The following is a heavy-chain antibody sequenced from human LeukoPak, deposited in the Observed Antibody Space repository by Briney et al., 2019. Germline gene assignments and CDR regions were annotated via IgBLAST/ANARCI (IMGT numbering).Heavy chain of an antibody. V-gene: IGHV3-23*01. CDR3: ERDPSDYEWQRGWYRDF. D-gene: IGHD6-19*01. J-gene: IGHJ4*01. CDR2: INTRADET. Sequence: GSLRLSSAASGFSFSVYGMSWFRQAPGKGLEWVSTINTRADETQHADSVRGRFTIFRDNSKSTLALHMSNQRVEDTAVYYCERDPSDYEWQRGWYRDFWGRGSQVTVSS. CDR1: GFSFSVYG.